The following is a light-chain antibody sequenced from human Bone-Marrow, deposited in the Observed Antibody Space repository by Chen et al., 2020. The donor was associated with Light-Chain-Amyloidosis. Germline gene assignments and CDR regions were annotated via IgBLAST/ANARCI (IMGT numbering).Light chain of an antibody. CDR3: QAWDLGSFV. CDR1: KLGDKY. CDR2: QYT. V-gene: IGLV3-1*01. Sequence: SSDLTQPPSVSVSPGQTASITCSGNKLGDKYVCWYQQQAGQSPVLFIYQYTKRPSGIPERFSASNSGNTATLTISGTQAMDEADYYCQAWDLGSFVFGTGTTVTVL. J-gene: IGLJ1*01.